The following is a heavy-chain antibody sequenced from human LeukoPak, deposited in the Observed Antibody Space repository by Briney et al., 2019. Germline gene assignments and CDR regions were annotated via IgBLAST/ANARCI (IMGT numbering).Heavy chain of an antibody. CDR3: ARRNAAYGPFDP. CDR2: IGGSDGTT. V-gene: IGHV3-23*01. J-gene: IGHJ5*02. Sequence: GGSLRLSCAASGFTFSSYAMNWVRQAPGKGLEWVSIIGGSDGTTYYADSVKGRFTISRDNFQNTSYLQMNSLRAEDTAVYYCARRNAAYGPFDPWGQGTLVTVSS. D-gene: IGHD3-10*01. CDR1: GFTFSSYA.